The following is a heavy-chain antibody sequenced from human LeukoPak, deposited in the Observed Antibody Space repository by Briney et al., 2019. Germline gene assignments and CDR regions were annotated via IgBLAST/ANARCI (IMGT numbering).Heavy chain of an antibody. D-gene: IGHD3-9*01. CDR2: IIPIFGTA. J-gene: IGHJ3*02. V-gene: IGHV1-69*13. Sequence: SVKVSCKASGYTFTSYGISWVRQAPGQGLEWMGGIIPIFGTANDAQKFQGRVTITADESTSTAYMELSSLRSEDTAVYYCARERGDILTGFHAFDIWGQGTMVTVSS. CDR1: GYTFTSYG. CDR3: ARERGDILTGFHAFDI.